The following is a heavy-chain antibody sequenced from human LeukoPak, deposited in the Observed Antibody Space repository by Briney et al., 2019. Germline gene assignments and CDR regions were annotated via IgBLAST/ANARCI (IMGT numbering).Heavy chain of an antibody. CDR1: GYSISSGYY. CDR2: IFYSGST. Sequence: SETLSLTCTVSGYSISSGYYWGWIRQPPGKGLEWIGNIFYSGSTYYSPSLKSRVTIARDTSRNQFYLKLNTVTAADTAVYYCAKSNGYGLIDIWGQGTMVTVSS. D-gene: IGHD3-22*01. V-gene: IGHV4-38-2*02. J-gene: IGHJ3*02. CDR3: AKSNGYGLIDI.